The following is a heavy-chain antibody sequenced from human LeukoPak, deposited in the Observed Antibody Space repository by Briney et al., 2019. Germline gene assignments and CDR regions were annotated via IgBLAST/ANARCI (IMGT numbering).Heavy chain of an antibody. J-gene: IGHJ6*03. CDR1: GYTFTSYG. Sequence: ASVKVSCKASGYTFTSYGISWVRQAPGQGLEWMGWISAYNGNTNYAQKLQGRVTMTTDTSTSTAYMELRSLRSDDTALYYCAKDGMYFDFWSGDSYYYYYYMDVWGKGTTVTVSS. D-gene: IGHD3-3*01. CDR3: AKDGMYFDFWSGDSYYYYYYMDV. CDR2: ISAYNGNT. V-gene: IGHV1-18*01.